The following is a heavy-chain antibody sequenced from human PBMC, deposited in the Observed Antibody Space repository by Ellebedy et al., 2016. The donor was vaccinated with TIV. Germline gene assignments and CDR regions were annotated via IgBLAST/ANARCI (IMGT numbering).Heavy chain of an antibody. CDR2: LYPDAKT. CDR1: GIIVSDYF. CDR3: ARDPGGGGDFGDNWFDP. D-gene: IGHD2-21*01. V-gene: IGHV3-66*01. Sequence: PGGSLRLSCEASGIIVSDYFMNWVRQAPGKGLEWVSVLYPDAKTNYTDSVNGRFIVSRDNSKNTLYLKMNSLRAEDTAVYYCARDPGGGGDFGDNWFDPWGQGTLVTVSS. J-gene: IGHJ5*02.